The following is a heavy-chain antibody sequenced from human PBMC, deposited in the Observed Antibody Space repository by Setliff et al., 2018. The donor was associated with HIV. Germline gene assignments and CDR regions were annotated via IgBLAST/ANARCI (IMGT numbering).Heavy chain of an antibody. V-gene: IGHV1-2*02. CDR2: INPKSGGT. Sequence: GASVKVSCKASGYTFTDYYMHWVRQAPGQGLEWMGWINPKSGGTNSALKFQGRVTMTRDTSISTAYTELSSLRSEDTAVYYCARDTGQQLVGFDIWGQGTMVTVSS. CDR1: GYTFTDYY. J-gene: IGHJ3*02. CDR3: ARDTGQQLVGFDI. D-gene: IGHD6-13*01.